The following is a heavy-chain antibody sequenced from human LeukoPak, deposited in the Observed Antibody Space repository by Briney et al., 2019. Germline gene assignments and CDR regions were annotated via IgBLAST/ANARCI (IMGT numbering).Heavy chain of an antibody. CDR3: ARGRLVRGLFISHDY. Sequence: GGSLGLSCAASGFTFGGYAMSRVRQTPGRGLEWVSGISPSGDKTDYADSVKGRFTISRDNSKNTMYLRMNCLRAEDTAIYYCARGRLVRGLFISHDYWGQGNLVTVSS. CDR2: ISPSGDKT. J-gene: IGHJ4*02. D-gene: IGHD3-10*01. V-gene: IGHV3-23*01. CDR1: GFTFGGYA.